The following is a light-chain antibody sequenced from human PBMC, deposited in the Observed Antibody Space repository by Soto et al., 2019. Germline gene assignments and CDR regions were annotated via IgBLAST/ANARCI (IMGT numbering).Light chain of an antibody. J-gene: IGLJ1*01. Sequence: QSALTQPPSASGSPGQSVTISCTGTSSDVGGYNYVPWYQQHPGKAPQLVIYGVNKRASGVPDRFSGSKSGNTASLTVSGLQAEDEADYYCSSYAGSNILYVFGTGTKLTVL. V-gene: IGLV2-8*01. CDR1: SSDVGGYNY. CDR2: GVN. CDR3: SSYAGSNILYV.